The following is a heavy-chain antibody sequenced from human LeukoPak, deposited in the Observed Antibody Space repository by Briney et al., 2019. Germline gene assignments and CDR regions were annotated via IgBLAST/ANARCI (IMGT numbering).Heavy chain of an antibody. Sequence: PGGSLRLSCAASGFTFSTFSMHWVRQAPGKGLVWVSHISMDGSSTSYADSVRGRFTISRDNAKNSLFLQMNSLRAEDTAVYYCARDRGYSLDVWGKGTTVTVSS. V-gene: IGHV3-74*01. D-gene: IGHD2-15*01. J-gene: IGHJ6*04. CDR1: GFTFSTFS. CDR2: ISMDGSST. CDR3: ARDRGYSLDV.